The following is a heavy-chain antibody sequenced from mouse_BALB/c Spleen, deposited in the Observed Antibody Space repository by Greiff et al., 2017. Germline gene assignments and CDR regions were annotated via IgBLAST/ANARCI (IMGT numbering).Heavy chain of an antibody. D-gene: IGHD2-4*01. J-gene: IGHJ3*01. CDR3: ANSIYYDYAWFAY. CDR1: GFSLTSYG. V-gene: IGHV2-9*02. Sequence: VHLVESGPGLVAPSQSLSITCTVSGFSLTSYGVHWVRQPPGKGLEWLGVIWAGGSTNYNSALMSRLSISKDNSKSQVFLKMNSLQTDDTAMYYCANSIYYDYAWFAYWGQGTLVTVSA. CDR2: IWAGGST.